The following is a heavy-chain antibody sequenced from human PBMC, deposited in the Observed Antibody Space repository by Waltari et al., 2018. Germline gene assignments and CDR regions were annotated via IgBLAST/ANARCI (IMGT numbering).Heavy chain of an antibody. CDR1: GFTFSSYW. CDR3: ARDGGTYSSGWYDD. Sequence: VQPGGSLRLSCAASGFTFSSYWMSWVRQAPGKGLEWVANIKQDGSEKYYVDSVKGRFTISRDNAKNSLYLQMNSLRAEDTAVYYCARDGGTYSSGWYDDWGQGTLVTVSS. J-gene: IGHJ4*02. CDR2: IKQDGSEK. D-gene: IGHD6-19*01. V-gene: IGHV3-7*01.